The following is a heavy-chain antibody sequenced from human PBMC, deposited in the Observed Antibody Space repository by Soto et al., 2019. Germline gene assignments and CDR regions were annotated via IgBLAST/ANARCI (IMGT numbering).Heavy chain of an antibody. CDR1: GHTFTSYY. D-gene: IGHD6-6*01. J-gene: IGHJ5*02. CDR3: ARTENEYSSSFTSAAFDP. Sequence: ASVKVSCKASGHTFTSYYMHWVRQAPGQGLEWMGIINPSGGSTSYAQKFQGRVTMTRDTSTSTVYMELSSLRSEDTAVYYCARTENEYSSSFTSAAFDPWGQGTLVAVSS. CDR2: INPSGGST. V-gene: IGHV1-46*01.